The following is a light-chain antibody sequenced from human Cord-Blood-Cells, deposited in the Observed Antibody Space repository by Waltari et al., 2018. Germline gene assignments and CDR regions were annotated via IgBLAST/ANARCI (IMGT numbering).Light chain of an antibody. CDR3: QSYDSSLSGYV. CDR1: SSHIGAGYD. CDR2: GNS. J-gene: IGLJ1*01. V-gene: IGLV1-40*01. Sequence: QSVLTQPPSVSGPPGQRVTISCTGSSSHIGAGYDVHWYQQLPGTAPKLLIYGNSNRPSGVPDRFSGSKSGTSASLAITGLQAEDEADYYCQSYDSSLSGYVFGTGTKVTVL.